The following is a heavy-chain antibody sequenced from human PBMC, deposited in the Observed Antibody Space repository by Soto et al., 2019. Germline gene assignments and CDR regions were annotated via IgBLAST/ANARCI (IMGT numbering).Heavy chain of an antibody. D-gene: IGHD6-13*01. V-gene: IGHV4-39*02. CDR1: GGSISSSSYY. CDR2: IYYSGST. CDR3: ARDPGIAAAGTGFDY. Sequence: SETLSLTCTVSGGSISSSSYYWGWIRQPPGKGLEWIGSIYYSGSTYYNPSLKSRVTISVDTSKNQFSLKLSSVTAADTAVYYCARDPGIAAAGTGFDYWGQGTLVTVSS. J-gene: IGHJ4*02.